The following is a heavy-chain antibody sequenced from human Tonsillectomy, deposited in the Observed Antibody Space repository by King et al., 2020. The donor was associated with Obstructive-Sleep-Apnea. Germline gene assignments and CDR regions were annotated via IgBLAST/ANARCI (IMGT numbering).Heavy chain of an antibody. J-gene: IGHJ4*02. V-gene: IGHV3-48*04. Sequence: VQLVESGGGLVQPGGSLRLSCAAFGFTFSSHNMNWVRQAPGKGLEWVSYISSSSTTIYYADSVKGRFTISRDNAKNSLYLQMNSRRAEDTAVYYCARNGGGFDYWGQGTLVTVSS. CDR1: GFTFSSHN. CDR3: ARNGGGFDY. CDR2: ISSSSTTI. D-gene: IGHD3-10*01.